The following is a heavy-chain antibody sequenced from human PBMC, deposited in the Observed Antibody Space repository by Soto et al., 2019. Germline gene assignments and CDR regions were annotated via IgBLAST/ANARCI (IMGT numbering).Heavy chain of an antibody. Sequence: ASVKVSCKASGYTFTTFGISWVRQAPGQGLEWMGWISAYTGNTNYAQRLQGRVTMTTDTSTNTAYMELRGLRSDDTAVYYCARVLGYSISWWRQSAFDIWGQGTTVTVSS. CDR1: GYTFTTFG. CDR3: ARVLGYSISWWRQSAFDI. D-gene: IGHD6-13*01. J-gene: IGHJ3*02. V-gene: IGHV1-18*01. CDR2: ISAYTGNT.